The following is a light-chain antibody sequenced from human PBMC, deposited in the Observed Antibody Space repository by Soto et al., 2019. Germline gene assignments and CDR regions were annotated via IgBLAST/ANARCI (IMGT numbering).Light chain of an antibody. Sequence: QSALTQPASVSGSPGQSITISCTGTSSDIGTYNYVSWYQQHPGKVPKLMIYEVSNRPSGVSNRFSGSKSGNTASLAISGLQAEDEADYYCSSYTTSSTPVFGGGTMVTVL. CDR2: EVS. CDR3: SSYTTSSTPV. V-gene: IGLV2-14*01. CDR1: SSDIGTYNY. J-gene: IGLJ3*02.